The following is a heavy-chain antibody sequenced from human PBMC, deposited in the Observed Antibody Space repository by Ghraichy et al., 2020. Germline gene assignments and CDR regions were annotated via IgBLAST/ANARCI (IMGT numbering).Heavy chain of an antibody. CDR1: GFTFSTYS. J-gene: IGHJ6*02. Sequence: WGSLRLSCAASGFTFSTYSMNWVRQAPGKGLEWVSCVSSTSSGKYYADSVKGRFTISRDNVKNSLYLQINSLRDEDTAVYYCARQNNNYFSYVMDVWGRGTKVTGSS. CDR3: ARQNNNYFSYVMDV. D-gene: IGHD2/OR15-2a*01. V-gene: IGHV3-48*02. CDR2: VSSTSSGK.